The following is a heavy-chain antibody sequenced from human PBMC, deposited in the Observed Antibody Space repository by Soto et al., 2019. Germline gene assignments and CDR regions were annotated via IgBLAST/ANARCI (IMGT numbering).Heavy chain of an antibody. CDR1: GGTFSSYA. V-gene: IGHV1-69*13. CDR3: ARLRVGYGGNSAHAFDI. Sequence: ASVKVSCKASGGTFSSYAMSWVRQAPGQGLEWMGGIIPIFGTANYAQKFQGRVTITADESTSTAYMELSSLRSEDTAVYYCARLRVGYGGNSAHAFDIWGQGTMVTVSS. D-gene: IGHD2-21*02. CDR2: IIPIFGTA. J-gene: IGHJ3*02.